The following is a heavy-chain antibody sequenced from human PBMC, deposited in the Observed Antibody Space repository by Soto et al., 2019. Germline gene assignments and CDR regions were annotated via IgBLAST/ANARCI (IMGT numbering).Heavy chain of an antibody. CDR1: GFTFNRYA. D-gene: IGHD3-9*01. Sequence: EVQLLESGGGLVQPGGSLRLSCAASGFTFNRYAMSWVRQAPRKGLEWVSAVSGSGDTTYYADSVKGRFTISRDSSQNTLYLQMTSLRAEDTAIYYCEKMYSNILTGHYDYFDYWGQGTLVTVSS. J-gene: IGHJ4*02. V-gene: IGHV3-23*01. CDR2: VSGSGDTT. CDR3: EKMYSNILTGHYDYFDY.